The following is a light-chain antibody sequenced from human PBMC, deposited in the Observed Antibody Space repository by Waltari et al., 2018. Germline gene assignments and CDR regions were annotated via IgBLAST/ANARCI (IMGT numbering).Light chain of an antibody. CDR1: SGSLPSTSY. CDR2: KTN. V-gene: IGLV8-61*01. CDR3: LLYMGSGIWV. Sequence: QTVVTQEPSLSVSPGGTVTLTCALSSGSLPSTSYASWYQQTPGQAPRTLVFKTNSRSSGVPVRFSGSILGNKAALTITGAQADDESDYYCLLYMGSGIWVFGGETKLTVL. J-gene: IGLJ3*02.